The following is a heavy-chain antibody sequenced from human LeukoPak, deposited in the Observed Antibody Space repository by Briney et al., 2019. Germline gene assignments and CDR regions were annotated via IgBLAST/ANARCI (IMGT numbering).Heavy chain of an antibody. V-gene: IGHV3-48*03. Sequence: GGSLRLSCAASGFTFSSYEMNWVRQAPGKGLEWVSYISSGGSTIFYADSVKGRLTISRDNAKNSLYLQMNSLRAEDTAVYSCARMISGGSYDAFDIWGQGTMVTVSS. CDR1: GFTFSSYE. CDR3: ARMISGGSYDAFDI. D-gene: IGHD6-19*01. CDR2: ISSGGSTI. J-gene: IGHJ3*02.